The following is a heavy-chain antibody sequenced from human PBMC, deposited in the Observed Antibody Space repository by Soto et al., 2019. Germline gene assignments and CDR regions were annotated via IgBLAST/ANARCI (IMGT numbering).Heavy chain of an antibody. CDR1: GGSITNYY. D-gene: IGHD3-10*01. J-gene: IGHJ6*02. CDR2: IQYNGYS. V-gene: IGHV4-59*08. Sequence: QVQLQESGPGLVKPSETLSLTCTVSGGSITNYYCSWFRQPPGKGLEWIGYIQYNGYSAYNLSLKRRVTMSMDTSKPQFSLVVESLTATDTAVYYCALHGFGPLNGLVDVWGQGTTVIVSS. CDR3: ALHGFGPLNGLVDV.